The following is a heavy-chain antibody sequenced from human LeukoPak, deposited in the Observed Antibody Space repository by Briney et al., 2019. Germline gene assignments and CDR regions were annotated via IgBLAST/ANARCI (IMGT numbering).Heavy chain of an antibody. J-gene: IGHJ6*03. V-gene: IGHV4-59*01. D-gene: IGHD7-27*01. CDR2: IYYSGST. CDR1: GGSISSYY. Sequence: PSETLSLTCTVSGGSISSYYWSWSRQPPGKGLEWIGYIYYSGSTNYNPSLKSRVTISVDTSKNQFSLKLSSVTAADTAVYYCARDLGYMDVWGKGTTVTVSS. CDR3: ARDLGYMDV.